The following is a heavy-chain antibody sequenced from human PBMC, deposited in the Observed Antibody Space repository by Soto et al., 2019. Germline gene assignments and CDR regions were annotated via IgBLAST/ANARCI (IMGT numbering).Heavy chain of an antibody. V-gene: IGHV3-21*01. J-gene: IGHJ6*03. CDR3: ARDGRIVPAAPFLKDYYYYYYMDV. Sequence: GGSLRLSCAASGFTFSSYSMNWVRQAPGKGLEWVSSISSSSSYIYYADSVKGRFTISRDNAKNSLYLQMNSLRAEDTAVYYCARDGRIVPAAPFLKDYYYYYYMDVWGKGTTVTVSS. D-gene: IGHD2-2*01. CDR1: GFTFSSYS. CDR2: ISSSSSYI.